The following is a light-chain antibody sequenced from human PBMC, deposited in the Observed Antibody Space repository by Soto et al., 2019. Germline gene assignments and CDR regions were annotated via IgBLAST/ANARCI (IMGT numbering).Light chain of an antibody. Sequence: DVVMTQTPLSLSVAPGQPASISCKSSQSLVHSDGKTYLYWYLQKAGQPPQLLVHEVFNRFSGVPDRFSGSGSGTEFTLRISRVEAEDVGVYYCMQSIELPLTFGGGNKVEIK. CDR3: MQSIELPLT. J-gene: IGKJ4*01. CDR2: EVF. CDR1: QSLVHSDGKTY. V-gene: IGKV2D-29*01.